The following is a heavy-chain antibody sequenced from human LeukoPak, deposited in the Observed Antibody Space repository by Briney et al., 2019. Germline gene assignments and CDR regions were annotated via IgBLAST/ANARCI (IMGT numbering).Heavy chain of an antibody. Sequence: SLRLSCAASGFRFSSFAMHWVRQAPGKGLEWVSGISWNSGSIGYADSVKGRFTISRDNSKNTLFLQMNSLRPEDTAVYYCVKDRIWGEDYFAYWGQGTLVTVSS. D-gene: IGHD3-16*01. J-gene: IGHJ4*02. V-gene: IGHV3-9*01. CDR2: ISWNSGSI. CDR1: GFRFSSFA. CDR3: VKDRIWGEDYFAY.